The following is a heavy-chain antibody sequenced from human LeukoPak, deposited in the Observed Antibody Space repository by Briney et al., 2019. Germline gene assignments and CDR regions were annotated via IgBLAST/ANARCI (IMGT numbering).Heavy chain of an antibody. CDR2: INHSGST. Sequence: TSETLSLTCAVYGGSFSAFYWTWIRQPPGKGLEWIGEINHSGSTNYNPSLRSRVTISVDTSKNQSSLNLTSVTAADTAIYYCANWNAKTHSNDDWGQGTLVTVPS. CDR1: GGSFSAFY. V-gene: IGHV4-34*01. J-gene: IGHJ4*02. D-gene: IGHD1-1*01. CDR3: ANWNAKTHSNDD.